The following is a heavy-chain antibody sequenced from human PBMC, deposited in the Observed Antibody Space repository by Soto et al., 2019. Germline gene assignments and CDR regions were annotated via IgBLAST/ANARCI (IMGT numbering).Heavy chain of an antibody. J-gene: IGHJ4*02. CDR1: GFTFSSYS. Sequence: GGSLRLSCAASGFTFSSYSMNWVRQAPGKGLEWVSSISSSSSYIYYADSVKGRFTISRDNAKNSLYLQMNSLRAEDTAVYYCARDRLTTVTTGFDYWGQGTLVTVSS. V-gene: IGHV3-21*01. CDR2: ISSSSSYI. CDR3: ARDRLTTVTTGFDY. D-gene: IGHD4-17*01.